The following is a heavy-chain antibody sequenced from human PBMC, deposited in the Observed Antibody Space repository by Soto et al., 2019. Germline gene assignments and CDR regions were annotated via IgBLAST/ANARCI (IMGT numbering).Heavy chain of an antibody. D-gene: IGHD3-22*01. CDR1: GFTFSNAW. Sequence: GGSLRLSCAASGFTFSNAWMNWVRQAPGKGLEWVGRIKSKTDGGTTDYAAPVKGRFTISRDDSKNTLYLQMNSLKTEDTAVYYCTTDRVTPVLNYYDSSGYIFDYWGQGTLVTVSS. V-gene: IGHV3-15*07. CDR3: TTDRVTPVLNYYDSSGYIFDY. CDR2: IKSKTDGGTT. J-gene: IGHJ4*02.